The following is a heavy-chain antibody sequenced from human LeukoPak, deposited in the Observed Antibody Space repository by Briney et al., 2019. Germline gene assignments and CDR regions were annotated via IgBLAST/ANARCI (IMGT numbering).Heavy chain of an antibody. J-gene: IGHJ5*02. Sequence: SETLSLTCTVSGGSVSSGSYYWSWIRQPPGKKLEWIGYIYYSGSTYYNPSLKSRVTMSRDTSKNQFSLKLSSVTAADTAMYYYARAYSSGWHNWFDPWGQGTLVTVSS. V-gene: IGHV4-61*01. CDR1: GGSVSSGSYY. CDR3: ARAYSSGWHNWFDP. CDR2: IYYSGST. D-gene: IGHD6-19*01.